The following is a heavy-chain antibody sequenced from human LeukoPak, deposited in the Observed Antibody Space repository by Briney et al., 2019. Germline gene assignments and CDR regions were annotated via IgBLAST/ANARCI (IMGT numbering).Heavy chain of an antibody. Sequence: PGASLRLSCRVSGFTFDSSAMRGVPRAPGKALEWVWFFSRGGHTTYYADPVKGRFTISRDNSKNKVYLQMNSLRAEDTAVYYCEKETGPFSYWGQGTLVTVSS. V-gene: IGHV3-23*01. J-gene: IGHJ4*02. CDR2: FSRGGHTT. D-gene: IGHD7-27*01. CDR1: GFTFDSSA. CDR3: EKETGPFSY.